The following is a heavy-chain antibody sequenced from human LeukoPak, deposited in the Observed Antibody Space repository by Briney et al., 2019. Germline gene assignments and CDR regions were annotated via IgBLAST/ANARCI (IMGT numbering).Heavy chain of an antibody. CDR1: GGSFSGYY. D-gene: IGHD3-10*01. Sequence: SETLSLTCAVYGGSFSGYYWSWIRQPPGKGLEWIGYIYYSGSTNYNPSLKSRVTISVDTSKNQFSLKLSPVTAADTAVYYCARMVRGVTYYGMDVWGQGTTVTVSS. V-gene: IGHV4-59*01. CDR3: ARMVRGVTYYGMDV. J-gene: IGHJ6*02. CDR2: IYYSGST.